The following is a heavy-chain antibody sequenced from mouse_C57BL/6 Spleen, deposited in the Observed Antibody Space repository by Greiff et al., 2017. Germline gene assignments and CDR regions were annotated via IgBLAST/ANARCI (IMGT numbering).Heavy chain of an antibody. Sequence: EVQGVESGGDLVKPGGSLKLSCAASGFTFSSYGMSWVRQTPDKRLEWVATISSGGSYTYYPDSVKGRFTISRDNAKNTLYLQMSSLKSEDTAMYYCARRSPYGSSPYYFDYWGQGTTLTVSS. CDR1: GFTFSSYG. V-gene: IGHV5-6*01. CDR3: ARRSPYGSSPYYFDY. CDR2: ISSGGSYT. J-gene: IGHJ2*01. D-gene: IGHD1-1*01.